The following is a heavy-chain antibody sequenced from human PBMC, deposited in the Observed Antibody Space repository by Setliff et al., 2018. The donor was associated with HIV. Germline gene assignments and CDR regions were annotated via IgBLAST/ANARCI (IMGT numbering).Heavy chain of an antibody. V-gene: IGHV1-69*13. CDR1: GGTFRSHE. CDR3: ARIPNHSSCFDY. Sequence: GASVKVSCKASGGTFRSHEISWVRQAPGQGLEWMGGIVPILNTGNYAPKFQGRVTITADESTTTAYMELSSLRSEDTAVYYWARIPNHSSCFDYWGQGTPVTVSS. J-gene: IGHJ4*02. D-gene: IGHD3-22*01. CDR2: IVPILNTG.